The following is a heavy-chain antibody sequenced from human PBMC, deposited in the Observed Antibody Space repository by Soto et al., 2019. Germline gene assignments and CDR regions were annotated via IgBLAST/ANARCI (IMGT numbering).Heavy chain of an antibody. CDR3: ARLAMAKHWLSPYYYYYGMDV. D-gene: IGHD6-19*01. V-gene: IGHV4-39*01. J-gene: IGHJ6*02. Sequence: SETLSLACTVSGGSISSSSYYWGWIRHPPKKELQWIESIYYSCSTYYNPSLKSRVTISVDTSTNQFSLKLSSVTAADTAVYYCARLAMAKHWLSPYYYYYGMDVWGQGTTVTVSS. CDR2: IYYSCST. CDR1: GGSISSSSYY.